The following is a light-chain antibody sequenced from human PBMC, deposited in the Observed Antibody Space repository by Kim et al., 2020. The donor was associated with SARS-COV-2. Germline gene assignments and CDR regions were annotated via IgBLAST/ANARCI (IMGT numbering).Light chain of an antibody. CDR3: QQYGSSPLT. CDR2: GAS. CDR1: NSVSSSY. V-gene: IGKV3-20*01. J-gene: IGKJ4*01. Sequence: SPGDRASLSCRASNSVSSSYLARYQQKPGQAPRLLIYGASSRATGIPDRFSGSGSRTDFTLTISRLEPEDVAVYYCQQYGSSPLTFGGGTKVDIK.